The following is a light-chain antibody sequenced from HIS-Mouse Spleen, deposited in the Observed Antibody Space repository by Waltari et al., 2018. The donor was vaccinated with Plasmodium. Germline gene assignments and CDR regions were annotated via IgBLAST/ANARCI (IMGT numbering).Light chain of an antibody. CDR1: SSDVGGYNY. CDR3: SSYTSSSTLV. V-gene: IGLV2-14*03. J-gene: IGLJ2*01. Sequence: QSALTQPASVSGSPGQSITISCTGTSSDVGGYNYVSWYQQHPGKAPKLMIYDVSNRPAWVSNRVSCFKSGNTAARTISGLQAEDEADYYCSSYTSSSTLVFGGGTKLTVL. CDR2: DVS.